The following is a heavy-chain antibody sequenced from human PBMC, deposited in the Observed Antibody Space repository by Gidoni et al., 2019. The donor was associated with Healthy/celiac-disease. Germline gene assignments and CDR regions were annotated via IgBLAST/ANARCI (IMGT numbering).Heavy chain of an antibody. CDR3: ARATVVTPYYYYYMDV. D-gene: IGHD4-17*01. CDR1: GYTFTSYA. Sequence: QVQLVQSGAEVKKPGASVKVSCKASGYTFTSYAMHWVRQAPGQRLEWMGWINAGNGNTKYSQKFQGRVTITRDTSASTAYMELSSLRSEDTAVYYCARATVVTPYYYYYMDVWGKGTTVTVSS. CDR2: INAGNGNT. J-gene: IGHJ6*03. V-gene: IGHV1-3*01.